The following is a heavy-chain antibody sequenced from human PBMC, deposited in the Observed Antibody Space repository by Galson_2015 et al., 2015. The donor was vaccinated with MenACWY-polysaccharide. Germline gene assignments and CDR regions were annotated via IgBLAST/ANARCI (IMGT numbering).Heavy chain of an antibody. D-gene: IGHD3-22*01. Sequence: SLRLSCAASGFTFSSYSMNWVRQAPGKGLEWVSTISSSSSYIYYADSVKGRFTISRDNAKNSLYLQMNSLRAEDTAVYYCARSRRQDYYDSSGYDAFDIWGQGTMVTVSS. CDR3: ARSRRQDYYDSSGYDAFDI. CDR2: ISSSSSYI. V-gene: IGHV3-21*01. J-gene: IGHJ3*02. CDR1: GFTFSSYS.